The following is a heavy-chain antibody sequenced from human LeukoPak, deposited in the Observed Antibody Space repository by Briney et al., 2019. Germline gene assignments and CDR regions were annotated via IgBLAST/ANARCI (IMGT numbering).Heavy chain of an antibody. CDR1: GYTFTSYG. CDR3: ARPGIAVAGGYYFDY. Sequence: AASVKVSCKASGYTFTSYGISWVRQAPGQGREWMGWISAYNGNTNYAQKLQGRVTMTTDTSTSTAYMELRSLRSDDTAVYYCARPGIAVAGGYYFDYWGQGTLVTVSS. J-gene: IGHJ4*02. CDR2: ISAYNGNT. V-gene: IGHV1-18*01. D-gene: IGHD6-19*01.